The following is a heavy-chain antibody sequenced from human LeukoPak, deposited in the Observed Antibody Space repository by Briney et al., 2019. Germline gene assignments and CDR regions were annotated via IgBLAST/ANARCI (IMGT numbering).Heavy chain of an antibody. D-gene: IGHD2-8*01. CDR1: GYPFTNYA. CDR3: ASLGANGFDY. V-gene: IGHV7-4-1*02. Sequence: ASVKVSCKTSGYPFTNYAINWVRQAPGQGLEFMGWLNTGTGNPTYAQAFTGRFVFSLDTSVSTAYLQISDLKPEDTAVYYCASLGANGFDYWGQGTLVTVSS. J-gene: IGHJ4*02. CDR2: LNTGTGNP.